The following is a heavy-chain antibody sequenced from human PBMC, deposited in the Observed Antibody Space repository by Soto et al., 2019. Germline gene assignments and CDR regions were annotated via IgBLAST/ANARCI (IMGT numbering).Heavy chain of an antibody. D-gene: IGHD6-13*01. CDR1: GASISSGGFY. CDR2: IDYRGRT. CDR3: ARVSAAGTRWFDS. Sequence: QVQLQESGPGLVQPSQTLSLTCTVSGASISSGGFYWSWIRQFPGKGLEWIGYIDYRGRTFYNPSRKSRATISRDTSKSQSSLNVNSVTAADTAVFYCARVSAAGTRWFDSWGQGTLVTVSS. V-gene: IGHV4-31*03. J-gene: IGHJ5*01.